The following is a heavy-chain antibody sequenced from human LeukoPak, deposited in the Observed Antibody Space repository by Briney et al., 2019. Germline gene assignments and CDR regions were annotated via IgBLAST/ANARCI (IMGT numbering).Heavy chain of an antibody. CDR3: ARGPEGSGSYIVDY. V-gene: IGHV4-59*11. D-gene: IGHD3-10*01. CDR2: INYSGTT. CDR1: GGSFSSHY. Sequence: PSETLSLTCTVSGGSFSSHYWSWIRQPPGKGLEWIGYINYSGTTNYNPSLKSRVTLSVDTSKNQFALRLTAVTAADTAVYYCARGPEGSGSYIVDYWGQGTLVTVSS. J-gene: IGHJ4*02.